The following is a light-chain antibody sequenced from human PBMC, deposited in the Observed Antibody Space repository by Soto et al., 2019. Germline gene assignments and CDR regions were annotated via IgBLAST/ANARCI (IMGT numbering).Light chain of an antibody. V-gene: IGKV4-1*01. J-gene: IGKJ3*01. CDR3: QQYSRTPL. CDR2: WAS. Sequence: DIVMTQSPDSLAVSLGERATINCKSSQSVLYSSNNKNYLAWYQQKPGQPPKLLIYWASTRESGVPDRFSGSGSGTDSTLSSSGRKEEYLAVYYFQQYSRTPLLGPGNKVY. CDR1: QSVLYSSNNKNY.